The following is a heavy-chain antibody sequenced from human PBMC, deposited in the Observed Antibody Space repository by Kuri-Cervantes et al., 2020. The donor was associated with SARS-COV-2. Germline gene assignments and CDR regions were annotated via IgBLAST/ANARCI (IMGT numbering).Heavy chain of an antibody. Sequence: GESLKISCAASGFTFSSYGMNWVRQAPGKGLEWVSDISSASRTIYYADSVKGRFTISRDNAKNSLYLQMNSLRDEDTAVYYCARVPSGDGAWYFDLWGRGTLVTVSS. D-gene: IGHD7-27*01. J-gene: IGHJ2*01. V-gene: IGHV3-48*02. CDR3: ARVPSGDGAWYFDL. CDR2: ISSASRTI. CDR1: GFTFSSYG.